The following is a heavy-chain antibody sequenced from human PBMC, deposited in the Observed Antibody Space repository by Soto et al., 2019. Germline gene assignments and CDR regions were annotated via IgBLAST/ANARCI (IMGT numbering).Heavy chain of an antibody. CDR3: ARVRGNPLLGWFDP. CDR1: GGSISSGGYY. D-gene: IGHD2-2*01. J-gene: IGHJ5*02. V-gene: IGHV4-31*03. CDR2: IYHSGTT. Sequence: QVQLQESGPGLVKPSQTLSLTCTVSGGSISSGGYYWSWIRQHPGKGLEWIGYIYHSGTTYYNPSLKRRVTIXVXPXXNQFSLKLTSVTAADTAVYYCARVRGNPLLGWFDPWGQGTLVTVSS.